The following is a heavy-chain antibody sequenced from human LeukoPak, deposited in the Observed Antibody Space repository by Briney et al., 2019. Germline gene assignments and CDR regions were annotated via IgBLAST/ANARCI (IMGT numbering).Heavy chain of an antibody. Sequence: PSETLSLTCIVSGFSIRSDYAWGWVRQPPGKGLEWIGIIYHSGNTYYNPSLKSRVTMSVDTSRNQFSLKMRSVTAADTAVYYCVRDIWGLPPDYWGQGTLVTVSS. V-gene: IGHV4-38-2*02. J-gene: IGHJ4*02. CDR3: VRDIWGLPPDY. CDR2: IYHSGNT. D-gene: IGHD3-16*01. CDR1: GFSIRSDYA.